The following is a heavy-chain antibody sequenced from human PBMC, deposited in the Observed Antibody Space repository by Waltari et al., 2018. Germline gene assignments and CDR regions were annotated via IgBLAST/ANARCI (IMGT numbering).Heavy chain of an antibody. J-gene: IGHJ4*02. Sequence: EVQLVESGGGLVQPGGSLRLSCAASGSTFSSYCMNWVRQAPGKGLEWVSYISSSSSTIYYADSVKGRFTISRDNAKNSLYLQMNSLRAEDTAVYYCARGRANSGSYSGKFDYWGQGTLVTVSS. CDR2: ISSSSSTI. D-gene: IGHD1-26*01. CDR1: GSTFSSYC. CDR3: ARGRANSGSYSGKFDY. V-gene: IGHV3-48*04.